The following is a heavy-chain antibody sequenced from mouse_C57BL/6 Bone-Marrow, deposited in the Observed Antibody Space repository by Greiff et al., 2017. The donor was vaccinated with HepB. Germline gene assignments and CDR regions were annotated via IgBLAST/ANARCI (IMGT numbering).Heavy chain of an antibody. CDR1: GYAFSSYW. D-gene: IGHD2-4*01. Sequence: QVHVKQSGAELVKPGASVKISCKASGYAFSSYWMNWVKQRPGKGLEWIGQIYPGDGDTNYNGKFKGKATLTADKSSSTAYMQLSSLTSEDSAVYFCAIDYDDERYAMDYWGQGTSVTVSS. J-gene: IGHJ4*01. V-gene: IGHV1-80*01. CDR3: AIDYDDERYAMDY. CDR2: IYPGDGDT.